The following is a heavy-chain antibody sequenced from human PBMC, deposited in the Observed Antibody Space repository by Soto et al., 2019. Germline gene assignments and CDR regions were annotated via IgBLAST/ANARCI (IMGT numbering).Heavy chain of an antibody. CDR3: ASRGYNYTHYYYGMDV. CDR2: IIPIFGTA. D-gene: IGHD5-12*01. V-gene: IGHV1-69*13. J-gene: IGHJ6*02. CDR1: GGTFNNYA. Sequence: SVKVSCKASGGTFNNYAINWVRQAPGQGLEWMGGIIPIFGTANYAQKFQGRVTITADESTSTAYMELSSLRSEDTAMYYCASRGYNYTHYYYGMDVWGQGTTVTVSS.